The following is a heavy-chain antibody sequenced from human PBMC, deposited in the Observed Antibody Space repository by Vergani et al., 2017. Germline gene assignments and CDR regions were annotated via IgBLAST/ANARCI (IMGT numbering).Heavy chain of an antibody. Sequence: EVQLVESGGGLVQPGGSLKLSCAASGFTFCGSGIHWVRQPSGKGLQWVGRIRSKTNNYETAYVASVKGRFTVSRDDSKNTAYLQMDSLKIEDTAVYDCTRLSETPRVINGFDVWGQGTMVTVSS. CDR3: TRLSETPRVINGFDV. D-gene: IGHD3-10*01. CDR2: IRSKTNNYET. CDR1: GFTFCGSG. V-gene: IGHV3-73*02. J-gene: IGHJ3*01.